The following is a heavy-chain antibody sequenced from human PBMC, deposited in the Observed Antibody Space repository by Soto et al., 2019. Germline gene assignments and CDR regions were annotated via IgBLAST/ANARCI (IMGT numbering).Heavy chain of an antibody. CDR2: ISSSSSYI. D-gene: IGHD2-2*01. J-gene: IGHJ6*03. Sequence: EVQLVESGGGLVKPGGSLRLSCAASGFTFSSYSMNWVRQAPGKGLEWVSSISSSSSYIYYADSVKGRFTISRDNAKNSLYLQMNSLRAEDTAVYYCARLSRALKEGSCSSTSCYGVVDYYYYMDVWGKGTTVTVSS. CDR3: ARLSRALKEGSCSSTSCYGVVDYYYYMDV. V-gene: IGHV3-21*01. CDR1: GFTFSSYS.